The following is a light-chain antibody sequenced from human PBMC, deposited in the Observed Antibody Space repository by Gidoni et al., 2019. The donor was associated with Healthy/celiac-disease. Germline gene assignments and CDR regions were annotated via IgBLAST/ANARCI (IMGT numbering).Light chain of an antibody. Sequence: EIVLTQSPATLSLSPGERATLSCRASQSVSSYLDWYPQKPGQAPRLRIYDASNRATGIPARFSGSGSGTDFTLTISSLEPEDFALYYCQQRSNWPLTFGGGTKVEIK. J-gene: IGKJ4*01. CDR3: QQRSNWPLT. V-gene: IGKV3-11*01. CDR1: QSVSSY. CDR2: DAS.